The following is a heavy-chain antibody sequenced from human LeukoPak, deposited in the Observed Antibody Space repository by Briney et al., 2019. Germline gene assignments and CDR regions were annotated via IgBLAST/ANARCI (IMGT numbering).Heavy chain of an antibody. D-gene: IGHD3-22*01. CDR2: FDPEDGET. Sequence: ASVKVSCKVSGYTLTELSMHWVRQAPGKGLEWMGGFDPEDGETICAQKFQGRVTMTEDTSTDTAYMELSSLRSEDTAVYYCATDIDSSGYYLFDYWGQGTLVTVSS. CDR3: ATDIDSSGYYLFDY. V-gene: IGHV1-24*01. J-gene: IGHJ4*02. CDR1: GYTLTELS.